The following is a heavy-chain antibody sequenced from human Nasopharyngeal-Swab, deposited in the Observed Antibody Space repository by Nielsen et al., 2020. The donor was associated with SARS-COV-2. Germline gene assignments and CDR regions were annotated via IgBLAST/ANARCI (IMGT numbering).Heavy chain of an antibody. CDR3: AKDRYCSSTSCHYYYYYYMDV. D-gene: IGHD2-2*01. J-gene: IGHJ6*03. Sequence: GGSLRLSCAASGFTFSSYSMNWVRQAPGKGLEWVSYISSSSSTIYYADSVKGRFTISRDNSKNTLYLQMNSLRAEDTAVYYCAKDRYCSSTSCHYYYYYYMDVWGKGTTATVSS. CDR1: GFTFSSYS. V-gene: IGHV3-48*01. CDR2: ISSSSSTI.